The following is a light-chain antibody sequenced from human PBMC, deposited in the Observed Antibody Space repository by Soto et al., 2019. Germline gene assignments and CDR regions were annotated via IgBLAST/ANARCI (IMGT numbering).Light chain of an antibody. CDR2: GAS. CDR3: QQYNKWRT. V-gene: IGKV3-15*01. CDR1: ESVSSN. J-gene: IGKJ1*01. Sequence: EIVMTQSPATLSVSPGERATLSCRASESVSSNLAWYQQKPGQAPRLLIYGASTRATGIPARISDSGSGTEFTLTISSLQSEDFAVYYCQQYNKWRTFGQGTKVEVK.